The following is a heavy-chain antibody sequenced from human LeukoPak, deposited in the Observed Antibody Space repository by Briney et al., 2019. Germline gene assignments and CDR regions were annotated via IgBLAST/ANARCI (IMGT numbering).Heavy chain of an antibody. CDR1: GFTFSSYW. Sequence: GGSLRLSCAASGFTFSSYWMSWVRQAPGKGLEWVANIKQDGSEKYYVDSVKGRFTISRDNAKNLLYLDMNSLRAEDTAVYYCARGHTAVTQHFDFWGQGTLVTVSS. CDR3: ARGHTAVTQHFDF. CDR2: IKQDGSEK. V-gene: IGHV3-7*01. D-gene: IGHD4-17*01. J-gene: IGHJ4*02.